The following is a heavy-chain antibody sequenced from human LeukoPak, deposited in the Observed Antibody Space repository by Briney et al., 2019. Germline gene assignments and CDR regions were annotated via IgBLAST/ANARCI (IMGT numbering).Heavy chain of an antibody. V-gene: IGHV3-7*01. D-gene: IGHD3-9*01. CDR2: IKQDGSEK. CDR1: GFTFSSYW. CDR3: ARETGKIAVLRYFDSPYYYMDV. Sequence: GGSLRLSCAASGFTFSSYWMSWVRQAPGKGLEWVANIKQDGSEKYYVDSVKGRFTISRDNAKNSLYLQMNSLRAEDTAVYYCARETGKIAVLRYFDSPYYYMDVWGKGTTVTVSS. J-gene: IGHJ6*03.